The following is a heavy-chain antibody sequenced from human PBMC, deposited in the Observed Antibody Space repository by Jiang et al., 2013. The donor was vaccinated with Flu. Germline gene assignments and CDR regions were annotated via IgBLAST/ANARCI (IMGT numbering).Heavy chain of an antibody. V-gene: IGHV1-69*01. CDR2: IIPIFGTA. D-gene: IGHD2-2*01. Sequence: SGAEVKKPGSSVKVSCKASGGTFSSYAISWVRQAPGQGLEWMGGIIPIFGTANYAQKFQGRVTITADESTSTAYMELSSLRSEDTAVYYCAGNPTSEYCSSTSCYLGLDYWGQGTLVTVSS. J-gene: IGHJ4*02. CDR1: GGTFSSYA. CDR3: AGNPTSEYCSSTSCYLGLDY.